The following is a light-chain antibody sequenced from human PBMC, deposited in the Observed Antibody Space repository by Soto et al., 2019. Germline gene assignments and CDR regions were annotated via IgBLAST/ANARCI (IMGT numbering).Light chain of an antibody. J-gene: IGLJ1*01. Sequence: QSVLTQPRSVSGSPGQSVTTSCTGTSSDVGGYNYVSWYQQHPGKAPKLMIYDVSKRPSGVPDRFSGSKSGNTASLTISGLQAEDEADYYCCSYAGSPFYVFGTGTKLTVL. CDR2: DVS. V-gene: IGLV2-11*01. CDR1: SSDVGGYNY. CDR3: CSYAGSPFYV.